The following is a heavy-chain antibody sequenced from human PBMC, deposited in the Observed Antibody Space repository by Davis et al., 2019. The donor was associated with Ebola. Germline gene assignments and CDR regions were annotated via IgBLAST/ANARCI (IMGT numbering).Heavy chain of an antibody. J-gene: IGHJ4*02. CDR2: IISNSGET. D-gene: IGHD5-18*01. V-gene: IGHV1-2*06. CDR3: ARGHNYGLDY. CDR1: GYIFSDSY. Sequence: ASVKVSCKASGYIFSDSYTHWVRQAPGQGLEWMGRIISNSGETHYAQQFQGRVTMTRDTSTNTAYMELSRLRSDDTAVYYCARGHNYGLDYWGQGTLVTVSS.